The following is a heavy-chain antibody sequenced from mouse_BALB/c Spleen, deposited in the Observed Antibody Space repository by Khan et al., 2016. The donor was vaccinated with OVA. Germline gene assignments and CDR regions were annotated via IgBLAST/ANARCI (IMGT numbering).Heavy chain of an antibody. D-gene: IGHD1-1*01. CDR3: ARGNYYGYYFDY. CDR2: ISYSGVT. J-gene: IGHJ2*01. Sequence: EVKLEVSGPGLVKPSQSLSLTCTVTGYSITSGYAWNWIRQFPGNKLEWMGYISYSGVTIYTPSLKSRISITRDTSKNQFFLQLNSVTTEDTATYYCARGNYYGYYFDYWGQGTTLTVSS. CDR1: GYSITSGYA. V-gene: IGHV3-2*02.